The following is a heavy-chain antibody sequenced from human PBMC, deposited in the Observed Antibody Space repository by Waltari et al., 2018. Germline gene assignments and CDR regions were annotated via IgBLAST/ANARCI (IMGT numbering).Heavy chain of an antibody. Sequence: EVQLLESGGGLVQRGGSLRLSCAVSGFIFSRFAMSWVRHTPGKGLEGVAVTSASSGSTYYADSVQGRFTISRDNSKKRVFLQMNSLRAEDTATYYCTKMRRNLPRDIIDNWGQGTQVIIAS. CDR3: TKMRRNLPRDIIDN. CDR1: GFIFSRFA. CDR2: TSASSGST. V-gene: IGHV3-23*01. J-gene: IGHJ4*02.